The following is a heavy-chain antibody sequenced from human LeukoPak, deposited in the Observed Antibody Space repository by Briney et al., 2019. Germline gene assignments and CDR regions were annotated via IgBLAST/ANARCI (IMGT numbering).Heavy chain of an antibody. CDR1: GYTFTSYG. Sequence: GASVKVSCKASGYTFTSYGISWVRQDPGQGLEWMGWISAYNGNTNYAQKLQGRVTMTTDTSTSTAYMELRSLRSDDTAVYYCARDSVDIVATSIDYWGQGTLVSVSS. D-gene: IGHD5-12*01. J-gene: IGHJ4*02. CDR3: ARDSVDIVATSIDY. V-gene: IGHV1-18*01. CDR2: ISAYNGNT.